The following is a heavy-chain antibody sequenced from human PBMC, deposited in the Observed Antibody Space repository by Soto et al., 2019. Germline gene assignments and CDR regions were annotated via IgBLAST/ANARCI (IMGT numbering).Heavy chain of an antibody. D-gene: IGHD6-13*01. J-gene: IGHJ4*02. CDR1: GFTFSSYA. CDR3: AKDPYSSSYYYFDY. V-gene: IGHV3-23*01. CDR2: ISGSGGST. Sequence: EVQLLESGGGVVQPGGSLRLSCAASGFTFSSYAMSWVRQAPGKGLEWVSTISGSGGSTNYADSVKGRFTISRDNSKNTLYLQMNSLRAEDTAVYYCAKDPYSSSYYYFDYRGQGTLVTVSS.